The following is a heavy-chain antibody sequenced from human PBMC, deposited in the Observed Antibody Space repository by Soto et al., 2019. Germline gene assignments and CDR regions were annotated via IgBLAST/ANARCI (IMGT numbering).Heavy chain of an antibody. D-gene: IGHD2-15*01. CDR1: GASITTYY. V-gene: IGHV4-59*01. CDR3: ARDLKEYCSDGKCNWFDP. J-gene: IGHJ5*02. Sequence: QVQLQESGPGLVKPSDTLSLTCTVSGASITTYYWSWIRQPPGKGLEWIGYISYSGRTDYNPSLTSRVTISFDASKNQISLQVRSATAADAAVYYCARDLKEYCSDGKCNWFDPWGQGTLVTVSS. CDR2: ISYSGRT.